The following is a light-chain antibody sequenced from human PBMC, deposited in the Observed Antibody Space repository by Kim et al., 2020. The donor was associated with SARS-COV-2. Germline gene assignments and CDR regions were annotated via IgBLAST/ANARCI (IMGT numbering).Light chain of an antibody. Sequence: EIVLTQSPGTLSLSPGERATLSCRASQSITSSYLAWFQQKPGQAPRLLIYGASSRATGIPDRFSGSGSETDFTLTISRLEPEDLAVYYCQHYGSPPQTFGQGTKLDI. J-gene: IGKJ2*01. CDR3: QHYGSPPQT. CDR2: GAS. V-gene: IGKV3-20*01. CDR1: QSITSSY.